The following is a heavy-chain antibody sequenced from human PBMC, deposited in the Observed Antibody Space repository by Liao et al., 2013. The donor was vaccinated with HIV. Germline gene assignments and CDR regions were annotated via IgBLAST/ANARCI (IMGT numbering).Heavy chain of an antibody. V-gene: IGHV4-61*08. Sequence: QVQLQESGPGLVKPSQTLSLTCSVSGGSINNGDYYWSWIRQTPGKGLEWIGYIYYSGSTNYNPSLKSRVTISVDTSKNQFSLKLSSVTAADTAVYYCARSLGDYYGPGEAFDIWGQG. CDR3: ARSLGDYYGPGEAFDI. D-gene: IGHD3-10*01. CDR1: GGSINNGDYY. CDR2: IYYSGST. J-gene: IGHJ3*02.